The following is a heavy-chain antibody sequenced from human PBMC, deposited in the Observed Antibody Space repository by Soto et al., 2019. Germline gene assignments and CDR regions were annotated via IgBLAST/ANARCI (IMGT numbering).Heavy chain of an antibody. D-gene: IGHD4-17*01. J-gene: IGHJ4*02. CDR3: ARSDDHGDYEITDY. V-gene: IGHV1-18*01. CDR2: ISAYNGNT. CDR1: GYTFTSYG. Sequence: ASVKVSFKASGYTFTSYGISWVRQAPGQGLEWMGWISAYNGNTNYAQKLQGRVTMTIDTSTSTAYMELRSLRSDDTAVYYCARSDDHGDYEITDYWGQGTLVTVSS.